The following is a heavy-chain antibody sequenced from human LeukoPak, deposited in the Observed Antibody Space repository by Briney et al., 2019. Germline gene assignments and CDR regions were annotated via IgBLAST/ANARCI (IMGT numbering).Heavy chain of an antibody. CDR2: ISSSSSTI. J-gene: IGHJ3*02. Sequence: PGGSLRLSCAASGFTFSSYSMNWVRQAPGKGLEWVSYISSSSSTIYYADSVKGRFTISRDNAKNSLYLQMNSLRAEDTAVYYCASPPYDYSNYVNAFDIWGPGTMVTVSS. CDR3: ASPPYDYSNYVNAFDI. V-gene: IGHV3-48*01. D-gene: IGHD4-11*01. CDR1: GFTFSSYS.